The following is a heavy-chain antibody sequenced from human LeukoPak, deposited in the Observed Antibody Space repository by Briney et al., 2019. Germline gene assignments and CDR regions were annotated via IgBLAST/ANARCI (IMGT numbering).Heavy chain of an antibody. J-gene: IGHJ4*02. D-gene: IGHD3-10*01. CDR2: ISTYNAKT. CDR3: ARDLVSLLYGSGIDY. V-gene: IGHV1-18*01. CDR1: VYTFTNYG. Sequence: ASVKVSCKTSVYTFTNYGISWVRQAPGQGLEWMGRISTYNAKTNSAQRFQGRFTMTADTSTDTAYMELRSLTSDDTAVFYCARDLVSLLYGSGIDYWGQGTQVTV.